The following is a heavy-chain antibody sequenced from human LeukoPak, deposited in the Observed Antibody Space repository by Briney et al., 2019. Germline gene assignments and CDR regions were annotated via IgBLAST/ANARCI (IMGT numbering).Heavy chain of an antibody. CDR2: ISGSGGST. V-gene: IGHV3-23*01. D-gene: IGHD2-2*01. CDR3: AKDLPTVVPAATYFDY. Sequence: GGSLRLSCAASGFTSSSYAMSWVRQAPGKGLEWVSAISGSGGSTYYADSVKGRFTISRDNSKNTLYLQMNSLRAEDTAVYYCAKDLPTVVPAATYFDYWGQGTLVTVSS. CDR1: GFTSSSYA. J-gene: IGHJ4*02.